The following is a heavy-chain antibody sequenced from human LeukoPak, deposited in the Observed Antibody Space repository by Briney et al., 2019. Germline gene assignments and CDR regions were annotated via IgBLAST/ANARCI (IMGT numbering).Heavy chain of an antibody. V-gene: IGHV3-53*01. D-gene: IGHD2-15*01. CDR3: ARDLVGYCSGGSCYRPYYYYGMDV. J-gene: IGHJ6*02. CDR1: GFTVSGNY. CDR2: IYSGGST. Sequence: AGSLSLTCAGSGFTVSGNYLSWVRQAPGQGLEWVSVIYSGGSTYYEDPVKGRFTISGGTSKNTLYRQMNSLRAEDTAVYYCARDLVGYCSGGSCYRPYYYYGMDVWGQGTTVTVSS.